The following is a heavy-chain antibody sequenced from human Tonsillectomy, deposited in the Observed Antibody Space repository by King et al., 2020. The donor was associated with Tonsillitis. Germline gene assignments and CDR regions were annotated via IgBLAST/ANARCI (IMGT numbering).Heavy chain of an antibody. Sequence: VQLVQSGGGVVQPGRSLRLSCGASGFSFNTYGMHWVRQAPGKGLEWVAVRWYDGGNKYFADSGKGRFTISRDNSKNTLYLQMNRLRAEDTAVYYCARDLTQYCSSTSCSSFKYWGQGTLVTVSS. CDR3: ARDLTQYCSSTSCSSFKY. J-gene: IGHJ4*02. CDR1: GFSFNTYG. D-gene: IGHD2-2*01. V-gene: IGHV3-33*01. CDR2: RWYDGGNK.